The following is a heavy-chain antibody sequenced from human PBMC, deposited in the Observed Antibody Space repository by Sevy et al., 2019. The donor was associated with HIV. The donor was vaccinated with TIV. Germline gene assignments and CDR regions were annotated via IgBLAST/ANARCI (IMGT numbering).Heavy chain of an antibody. V-gene: IGHV3-23*01. CDR3: AKGGGGHYDPDEIGYYFYYYNMDV. D-gene: IGHD3-22*01. CDR2: ISGSGTRT. J-gene: IGHJ6*03. CDR1: GFSFDSYG. Sequence: GGSLRLSCAVSGFSFDSYGMTWVRQAPGKGLEWVSGISGSGTRTYYADSVKGRFNISRDNSKNRLYLQMNSLRSEDTAIYYWAKGGGGHYDPDEIGYYFYYYNMDVWGKGTTVTVSS.